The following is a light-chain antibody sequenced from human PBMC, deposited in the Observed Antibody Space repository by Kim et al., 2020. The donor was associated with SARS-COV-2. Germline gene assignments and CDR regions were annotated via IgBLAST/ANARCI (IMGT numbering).Light chain of an antibody. CDR1: QNLLYSSNNKNY. Sequence: DIVMTQSPDSLAVSLGERATINCKSSQNLLYSSNNKNYLAWYQQKPGQPPKLLIYWASTRESGVPDRFSGSGSGTDFTLTISSLQAEDVAVYYCQQYYSTPQTFGQGTKVDIK. J-gene: IGKJ1*01. V-gene: IGKV4-1*01. CDR2: WAS. CDR3: QQYYSTPQT.